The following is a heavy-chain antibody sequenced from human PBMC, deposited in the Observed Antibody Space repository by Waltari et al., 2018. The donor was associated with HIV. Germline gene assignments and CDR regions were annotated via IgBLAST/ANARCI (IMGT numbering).Heavy chain of an antibody. J-gene: IGHJ6*02. D-gene: IGHD6-13*01. CDR1: GFTFSSYW. CDR3: ASGYSSSWRSDYYYYGMDV. Sequence: EVQLVESGGGLVQPGGSLRLSCAASGFTFSSYWMHWVRQAPGKGLVWVSRINSDGSSTSYADSVKGRFTISRDNAKNTRYLQMNSLRAEDTAVYYCASGYSSSWRSDYYYYGMDVWGQGTTVTVSS. V-gene: IGHV3-74*01. CDR2: INSDGSST.